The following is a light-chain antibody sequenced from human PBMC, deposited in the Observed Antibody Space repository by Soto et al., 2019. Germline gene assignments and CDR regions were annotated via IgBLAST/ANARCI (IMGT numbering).Light chain of an antibody. Sequence: EIVLTQSPGTLSLSPRERATLSCRASQSVSTTYLAWYQQKPGQAPRLLIYGASSRATGIPDRFSGTGSGTDFTLTISRLEPEDFAVYYCQQHGNSPWTFGQGTKVDI. V-gene: IGKV3-20*01. CDR3: QQHGNSPWT. CDR2: GAS. CDR1: QSVSTTY. J-gene: IGKJ1*01.